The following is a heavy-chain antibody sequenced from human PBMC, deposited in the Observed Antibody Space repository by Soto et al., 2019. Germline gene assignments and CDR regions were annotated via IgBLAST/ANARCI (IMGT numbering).Heavy chain of an antibody. V-gene: IGHV3-30-3*01. D-gene: IGHD3-10*01. CDR1: GFTFSSYA. J-gene: IGHJ6*01. CDR3: ARTIQAVLLWCREFYYYDGMVV. CDR2: ISYDGSNK. Sequence: QVQLVESGGGVVQPGRSLRLSCAASGFTFSSYAMHWVRQAPGKGLEWVAVISYDGSNKYYADSVKGRFTISRDNSKNQLYKQMNSLRGDDTAVYYCARTIQAVLLWCREFYYYDGMVVWGQGTRVTVSS.